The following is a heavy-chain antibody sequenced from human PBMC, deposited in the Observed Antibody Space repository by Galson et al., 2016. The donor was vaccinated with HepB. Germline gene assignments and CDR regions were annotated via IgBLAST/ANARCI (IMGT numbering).Heavy chain of an antibody. J-gene: IGHJ6*02. Sequence: ETLSLTCSVSGGSITSSNYYWEWIRQPPGMGLEWIGNVHSGGATYYNPSLRGRVTVSLDTSKNQFSLKLTSVTATDTAIYYCAMEGVPAETHYSNGLDVWGQGTTVTVSS. V-gene: IGHV4-39*01. CDR3: AMEGVPAETHYSNGLDV. D-gene: IGHD2-2*01. CDR1: GGSITSSNYY. CDR2: VHSGGAT.